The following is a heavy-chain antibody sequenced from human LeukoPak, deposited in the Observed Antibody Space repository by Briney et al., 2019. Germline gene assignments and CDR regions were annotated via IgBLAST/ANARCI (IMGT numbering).Heavy chain of an antibody. CDR1: GGSISSYY. Sequence: SETLSLTCTVSGGSISSYYWSWIRQPPGKGLEWIGYIYYSGSTNYNPSLKSRVTISVDTSKNQFSLKLSSVTAADTAVYYCARLAGITGSHFDYWGQGTLVTVSS. J-gene: IGHJ4*02. CDR2: IYYSGST. V-gene: IGHV4-59*08. D-gene: IGHD1-7*01. CDR3: ARLAGITGSHFDY.